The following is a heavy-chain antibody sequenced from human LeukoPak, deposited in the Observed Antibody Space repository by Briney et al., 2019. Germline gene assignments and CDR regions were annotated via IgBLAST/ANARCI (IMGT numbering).Heavy chain of an antibody. D-gene: IGHD6-13*01. CDR2: IIPIHGIA. J-gene: IGHJ4*02. V-gene: IGHV1-69*04. Sequence: ASVKVSCKASGGTFSSYAISWVRQAPGQGLEWMGRIIPIHGIANYAQKFQGRVTITADKSTSTAYMELSSLRSEDTAVYYCAKTQALAFDYWGQGTLVTVSS. CDR3: AKTQALAFDY. CDR1: GGTFSSYA.